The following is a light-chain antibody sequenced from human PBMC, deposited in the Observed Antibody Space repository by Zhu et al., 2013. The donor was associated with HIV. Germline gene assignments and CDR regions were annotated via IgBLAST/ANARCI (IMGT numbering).Light chain of an antibody. CDR2: DAS. CDR3: QQCGNWPYT. Sequence: ESVLTQSPATLSLSPGERATLSCRASQSVDNYLAWYQHKPGQAPRLLIYDASTRATGIPARFSGSGSGTDFTLTISSLQSEDFAVYYCQQCGNWPYTFGQGTKLEIK. V-gene: IGKV3-11*01. J-gene: IGKJ2*01. CDR1: QSVDNY.